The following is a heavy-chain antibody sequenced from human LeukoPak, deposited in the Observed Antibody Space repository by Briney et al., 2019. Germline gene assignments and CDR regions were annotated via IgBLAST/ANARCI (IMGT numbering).Heavy chain of an antibody. CDR3: ARDHRYSYGLGYGMDV. J-gene: IGHJ6*02. V-gene: IGHV4-59*01. CDR2: IYYGGNT. Sequence: SETLSLTCTVSGGSISSYYWSWIRQPPGKGLEWIGYIYYGGNTNHNPSLKSRVTISVDTSKNQFSLKLSSVTAADTAVYYCARDHRYSYGLGYGMDVWGQGTTVTVSS. CDR1: GGSISSYY. D-gene: IGHD5-18*01.